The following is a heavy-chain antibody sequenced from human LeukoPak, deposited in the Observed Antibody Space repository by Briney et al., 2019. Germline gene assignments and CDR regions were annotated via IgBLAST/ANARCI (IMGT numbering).Heavy chain of an antibody. J-gene: IGHJ4*02. CDR2: ISKDGSTT. CDR3: ARGASSGYRIDY. CDR1: GFTFNNYW. D-gene: IGHD5-18*01. Sequence: GGSLRLSCAASGFTFNNYWMHWVRQAPGKGLVWVSRISKDGSTTNYADSAKGRFTISRDNAKNTLYLQMNSLTAEDTALYYCARGASSGYRIDYWGQGTLVTVSS. V-gene: IGHV3-74*01.